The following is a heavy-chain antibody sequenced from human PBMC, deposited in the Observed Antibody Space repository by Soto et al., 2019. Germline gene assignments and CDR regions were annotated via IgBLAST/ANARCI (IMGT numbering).Heavy chain of an antibody. J-gene: IGHJ4*02. V-gene: IGHV3-23*01. CDR3: AKDRRAGGNSAFYFDF. CDR1: GFKFSNYA. D-gene: IGHD3-16*01. Sequence: GGSLRLSCAASGFKFSNYAMSWVRQAPGKGLEWVSLISATGGGTYYADSAKGRFTISRDNSHNTLYLQVHSLTAEDTAVYYCAKDRRAGGNSAFYFDFWGQGAQVTVSS. CDR2: ISATGGGT.